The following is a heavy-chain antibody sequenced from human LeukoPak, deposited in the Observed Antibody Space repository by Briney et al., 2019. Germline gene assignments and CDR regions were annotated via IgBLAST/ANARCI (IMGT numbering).Heavy chain of an antibody. CDR1: GFTFNKYW. J-gene: IGHJ6*03. Sequence: GGSLRLSCAASGFTFNKYWMSWVRQAPGKGLEWVSSISSTSSYIYYADSVKGRFTISRDNAKNSLYLQMNSLRAEDTAVYYCARDPYSGGYGDYYYYYMDLWGQGTTVTISS. CDR3: ARDPYSGGYGDYYYYYMDL. CDR2: ISSTSSYI. D-gene: IGHD1-26*01. V-gene: IGHV3-21*01.